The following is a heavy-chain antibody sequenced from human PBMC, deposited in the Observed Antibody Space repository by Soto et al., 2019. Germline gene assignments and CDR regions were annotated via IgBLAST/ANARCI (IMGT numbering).Heavy chain of an antibody. D-gene: IGHD2-15*01. V-gene: IGHV1-2*04. Sequence: SVKASCKASGYTFTGYYMHWVRQAPGQGLEWMGWINPNSGGTNYAQKFQGWVTMTRDTSISTAYMELSRLRSDDTAVYYCATDLVGCGSPSRFPGCGGVFCYYYGMGVWGQGTRGTRSS. CDR3: ATDLVGCGSPSRFPGCGGVFCYYYGMGV. CDR1: GYTFTGYY. J-gene: IGHJ6*01. CDR2: INPNSGGT.